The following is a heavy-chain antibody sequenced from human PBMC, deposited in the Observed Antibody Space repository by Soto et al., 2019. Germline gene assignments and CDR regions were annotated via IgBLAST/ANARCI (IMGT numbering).Heavy chain of an antibody. CDR1: GFTFSSYA. CDR2: ISGSGGST. Sequence: GGSLRLSCAASGFTFSSYAMSWVRQAPGKGLEWVSAISGSGGSTYYADSVKGRFTISRDNSKNTLYLQMNSLRAEDTAVYYCAKAQYYDFWSGYHFNWFDPWGQGTLVTVSS. D-gene: IGHD3-3*01. CDR3: AKAQYYDFWSGYHFNWFDP. J-gene: IGHJ5*02. V-gene: IGHV3-23*01.